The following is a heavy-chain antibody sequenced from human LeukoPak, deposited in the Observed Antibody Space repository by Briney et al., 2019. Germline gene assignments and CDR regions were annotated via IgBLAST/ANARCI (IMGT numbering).Heavy chain of an antibody. V-gene: IGHV3-74*01. CDR3: ARDDVGYSYGYIGYFDY. CDR1: GFTFSSYW. J-gene: IGHJ4*02. Sequence: GGSLRLSCAASGFTFSSYWMHWVRQAPGKGLVWVSRINSDGSSTSYADSVKGRFTISRDNAKNTLYLQMNSLRAEDTAVYYCARDDVGYSYGYIGYFDYWGQGTLVTVSS. D-gene: IGHD5-18*01. CDR2: INSDGSST.